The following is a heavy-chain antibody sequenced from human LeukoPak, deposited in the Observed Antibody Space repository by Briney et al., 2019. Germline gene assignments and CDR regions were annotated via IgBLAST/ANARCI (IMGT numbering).Heavy chain of an antibody. J-gene: IGHJ5*02. CDR3: AREVVVVAPAATVWFDP. CDR1: GGSISSYY. D-gene: IGHD2-2*01. CDR2: IYTSGST. Sequence: SETLSLTCTVSGGSISSYYWSWIRQPAGKGLEWIGRIYTSGSTNYNPSLKSRVTMSVDTSKNQFSLKLSSVTAADTAVYYCAREVVVVAPAATVWFDPWGQGTLVTVSS. V-gene: IGHV4-4*07.